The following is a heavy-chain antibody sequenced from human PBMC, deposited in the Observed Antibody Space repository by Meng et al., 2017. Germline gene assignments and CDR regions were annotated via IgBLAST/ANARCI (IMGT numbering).Heavy chain of an antibody. V-gene: IGHV4-39*07. J-gene: IGHJ5*02. CDR1: GGSISSSSYY. Sequence: GSLRLSCTVSGGSISSSSYYWGWIRQPPGKGLEWIGSIYYSGSTNYNPSLESRVIISVDTSKSQFSLRMSSVTAADTAVYYCARVGGYSGGWYEASWGQGTLVTVSS. CDR3: ARVGGYSGGWYEAS. CDR2: IYYSGST. D-gene: IGHD6-19*01.